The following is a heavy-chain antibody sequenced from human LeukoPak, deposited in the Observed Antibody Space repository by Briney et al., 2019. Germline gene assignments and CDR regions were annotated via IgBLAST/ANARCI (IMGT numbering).Heavy chain of an antibody. CDR2: INSDGSST. J-gene: IGHJ3*02. CDR3: ARGGSPPEALGDAFDI. Sequence: GGSLRLSCAASGFTFSSYWMHWVRQAPGKGLVRVSRINSDGSSTKYADSVKGRFTISRDNAKNTLHLQMNSLRVEDTAVYYCARGGSPPEALGDAFDIWGQGTMVTVSS. V-gene: IGHV3-74*03. CDR1: GFTFSSYW. D-gene: IGHD1-26*01.